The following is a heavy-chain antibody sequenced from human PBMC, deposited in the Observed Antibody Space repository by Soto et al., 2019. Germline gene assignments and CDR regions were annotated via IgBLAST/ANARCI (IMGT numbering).Heavy chain of an antibody. J-gene: IGHJ4*02. Sequence: GGSLRLSCAASGFTFTNYAMSWVRQAPGKGLEWVSVTSGSGGSSYYADSVKGRFTISRDNSKSTLYLQMDSLRAEDTAVYYCAKVIVVIAAAGDYFDHWGQGTQVTVSS. CDR1: GFTFTNYA. V-gene: IGHV3-23*01. CDR3: AKVIVVIAAAGDYFDH. CDR2: TSGSGGSS. D-gene: IGHD2-21*01.